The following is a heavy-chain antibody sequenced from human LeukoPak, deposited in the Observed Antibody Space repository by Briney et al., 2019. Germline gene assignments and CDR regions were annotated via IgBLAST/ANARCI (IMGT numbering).Heavy chain of an antibody. D-gene: IGHD3-10*01. J-gene: IGHJ5*02. CDR2: INPTGTTT. V-gene: IGHV1-46*01. CDR3: ARDNSVGDIAWWFDP. CDR1: GYTFINNW. Sequence: SSVKVSCKASGYTFINNWMHWVRQAPGQGLEWVGLINPTGTTTLYAQKFQGRVTLTRDMSTSTDYMELRSLKSEDTAVYYCARDNSVGDIAWWFDPWGQGTLVTVSS.